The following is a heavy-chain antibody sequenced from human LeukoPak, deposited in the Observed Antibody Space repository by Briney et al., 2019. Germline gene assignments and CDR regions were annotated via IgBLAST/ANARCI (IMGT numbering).Heavy chain of an antibody. CDR3: TTGFWGPYDAFDI. CDR1: GFTFSSYA. D-gene: IGHD7-27*01. CDR2: IKSNPDGGTT. Sequence: GGSLRLSCAASGFTFSSYAMSWVRQPPGKGLEWVGRIKSNPDGGTTNYAAPVKGRFTISRDDSENTLYLQMNSLRTEDTAVYYCTTGFWGPYDAFDIWGQGTMVTVSS. J-gene: IGHJ3*02. V-gene: IGHV3-15*01.